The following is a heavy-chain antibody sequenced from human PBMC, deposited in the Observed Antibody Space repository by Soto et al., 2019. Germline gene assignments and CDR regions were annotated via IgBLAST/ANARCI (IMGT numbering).Heavy chain of an antibody. J-gene: IGHJ5*02. CDR2: ISWDSGSK. Sequence: EVQLVESGGGLVQPGRSLRLSCAASGFTFDDYAMHWVRQAPGKGLEWVSGISWDSGSKGYADSVKGRFTNTRDNAKNYMYLQMNSLRAEDTGLSDGEKGDGPRVTTGWFDPWGQGTMVTVSS. CDR1: GFTFDDYA. CDR3: EKGDGPRVTTGWFDP. D-gene: IGHD4-17*01. V-gene: IGHV3-9*01.